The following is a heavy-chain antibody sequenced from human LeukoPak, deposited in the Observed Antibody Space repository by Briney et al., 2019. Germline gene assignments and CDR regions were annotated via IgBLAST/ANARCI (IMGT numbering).Heavy chain of an antibody. J-gene: IGHJ4*02. Sequence: ASVKVSCKASGYTFTSYYMHWVRQAPGQGLEWMGIINPSGGSTSYAQKFQGRVTMTRDTSTSTVYMELGSLRSEDTAVYYCASFISGDSDGYPLAGSYWGQGTLVTVSS. D-gene: IGHD5-24*01. CDR2: INPSGGST. V-gene: IGHV1-46*03. CDR1: GYTFTSYY. CDR3: ASFISGDSDGYPLAGSY.